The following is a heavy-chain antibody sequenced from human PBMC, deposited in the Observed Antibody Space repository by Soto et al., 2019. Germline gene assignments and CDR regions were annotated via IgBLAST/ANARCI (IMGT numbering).Heavy chain of an antibody. J-gene: IGHJ5*02. D-gene: IGHD1-26*01. CDR1: GGTFSSYA. V-gene: IGHV1-69*13. CDR2: IIPIFGTA. CDR3: ASFHSGSYSYDP. Sequence: ASVKVSCKASGGTFSSYAISWVRQAPGQGLEWMGGIIPIFGTANYAQKFQGRVTITADESTSTAYMELSSLRSEDTAVYYCASFHSGSYSYDPWGQGTLVTVSS.